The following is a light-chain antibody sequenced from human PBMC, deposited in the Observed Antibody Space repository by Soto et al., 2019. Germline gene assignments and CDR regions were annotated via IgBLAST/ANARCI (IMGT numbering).Light chain of an antibody. Sequence: DVQMTQSPSSLSASVGDRVTITCRASRDISSSLAWYQQKPGKVPKLLIYAASTLHAGVQSRFSGSGSGTFFTHTINSLQPEDVATYYCQKYNSAPNTCGRGTRLEIK. CDR1: RDISSS. CDR3: QKYNSAPNT. V-gene: IGKV1-27*01. J-gene: IGKJ2*01. CDR2: AAS.